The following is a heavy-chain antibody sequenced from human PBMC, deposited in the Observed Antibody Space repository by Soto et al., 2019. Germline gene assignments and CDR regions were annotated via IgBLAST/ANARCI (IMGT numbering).Heavy chain of an antibody. CDR1: GYTFTDYV. Sequence: ASVKVSCKASGYTFTDYVITWVRQAPGQGLEWMGWISAYTGNTNYAQRVQGRVTMSTDTSTSTAYLELRSLRSDDTAVYYCARGPESRSTAYFDYWGQGTLVTVSS. CDR3: ARGPESRSTAYFDY. J-gene: IGHJ4*02. V-gene: IGHV1-18*01. CDR2: ISAYTGNT. D-gene: IGHD2-2*01.